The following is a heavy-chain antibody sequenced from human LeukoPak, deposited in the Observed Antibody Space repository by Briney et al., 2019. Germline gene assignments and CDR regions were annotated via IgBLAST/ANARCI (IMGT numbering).Heavy chain of an antibody. V-gene: IGHV4-39*02. CDR1: GGSVSSRSYY. Sequence: SETLSLTCTVSGGSVSSRSYYWGWIRQPPGKGLEWIGSINYSGRTFYNPSLKSRATISVDTSKNQFFLKVSSVSAAGAAVYYCTREAQGESVPGSDYWGQGTLVTVSS. D-gene: IGHD3-16*01. J-gene: IGHJ4*02. CDR2: INYSGRT. CDR3: TREAQGESVPGSDY.